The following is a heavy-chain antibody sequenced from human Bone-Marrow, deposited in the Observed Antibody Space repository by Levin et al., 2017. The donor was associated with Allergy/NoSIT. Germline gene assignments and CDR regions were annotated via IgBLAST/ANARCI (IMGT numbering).Heavy chain of an antibody. CDR1: GYTFTSYG. Sequence: VASVKVSCKASGYTFTSYGISWVRQAPGQGLEWMGWISAYNGNTNYAQKLQGRVTMTTDTSTSTAYMELRSLRSDDTAVYYCARDPVDIVATTQSYFDYWGQGTLVTVSS. CDR2: ISAYNGNT. J-gene: IGHJ4*02. V-gene: IGHV1-18*01. CDR3: ARDPVDIVATTQSYFDY. D-gene: IGHD5-12*01.